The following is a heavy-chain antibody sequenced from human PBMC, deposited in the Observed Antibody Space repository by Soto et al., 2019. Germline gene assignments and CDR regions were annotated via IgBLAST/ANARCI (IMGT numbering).Heavy chain of an antibody. CDR2: ITGSGDSV. V-gene: IGHV3-23*01. CDR3: EKVRGTNYYYDMDV. CDR1: GFTFNNYA. D-gene: IGHD1-26*01. J-gene: IGHJ6*03. Sequence: EAQLLESGGGLVQPGGSLRLSCAASGFTFNNYAISWVRQAPGKGLEWVSTITGSGDSVYYADSVKGRFIISRDNAKNTRYMQMHILGAEDSAIYDCEKVRGTNYYYDMDVWGGGTTVTVSS.